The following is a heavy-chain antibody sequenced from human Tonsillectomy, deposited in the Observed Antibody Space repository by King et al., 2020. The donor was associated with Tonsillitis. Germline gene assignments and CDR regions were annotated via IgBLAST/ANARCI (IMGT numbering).Heavy chain of an antibody. CDR1: GFTFSSYA. V-gene: IGHV3-30-3*01. CDR2: ISYDGSSK. Sequence: VQLVESGGGVVQPGRSLRLSWAASGFTFSSYAMHWVRQAPGKGLEWVAGISYDGSSKHYADSVKGRFTISRDNSKNTVYLQMNSLRAEDTAVYYCARDKESGSFYGYFENWGQGALVTVSS. CDR3: ARDKESGSFYGYFEN. J-gene: IGHJ4*02. D-gene: IGHD1-26*01.